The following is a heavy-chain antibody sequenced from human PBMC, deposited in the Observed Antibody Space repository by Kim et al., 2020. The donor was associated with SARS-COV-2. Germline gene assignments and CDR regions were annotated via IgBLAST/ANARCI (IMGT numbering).Heavy chain of an antibody. CDR1: GGSFSGYY. V-gene: IGHV4-34*01. CDR3: ARGDCSGGSCYYGDY. D-gene: IGHD2-15*01. J-gene: IGHJ4*02. Sequence: SETLSLTCAVYGGSFSGYYWSWIRQPPGKGLEWIGEINHSGSTNYNPSLKSRVTISVDTSKNQFSLKLSSVTAADTAVYYCARGDCSGGSCYYGDYWGQGTLVTVSS. CDR2: INHSGST.